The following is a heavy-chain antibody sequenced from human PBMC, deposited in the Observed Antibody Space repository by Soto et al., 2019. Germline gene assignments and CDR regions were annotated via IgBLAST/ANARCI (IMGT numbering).Heavy chain of an antibody. CDR1: GYTFTGYY. D-gene: IGHD3-22*01. CDR3: ARGEEDSSGLMDAFDI. Sequence: ASVKVSCKASGYTFTGYYMHWVRQAPGQGLEWMGWINPNSGGTNYAQKFQGRVTMTRDTSISTAYMELSRLRSDDTAVYYCARGEEDSSGLMDAFDIWGQGTMVTVSS. V-gene: IGHV1-2*02. CDR2: INPNSGGT. J-gene: IGHJ3*02.